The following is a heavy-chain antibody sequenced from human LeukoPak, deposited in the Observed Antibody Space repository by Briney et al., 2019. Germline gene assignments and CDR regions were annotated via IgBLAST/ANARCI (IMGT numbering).Heavy chain of an antibody. J-gene: IGHJ4*02. CDR2: IKSKTDGGTT. V-gene: IGHV3-15*01. CDR1: GFTFSNAW. CDR3: ASCPFRPYYDSSGYLPFDY. D-gene: IGHD3-22*01. Sequence: GGSLRLSCAASGFTFSNAWMSWVRQAPGKGLGWVGRIKSKTDGGTTDYAAPVKGRFTISRDNAKNSLYLQMNSLRAEDTAVYCCASCPFRPYYDSSGYLPFDYWGQGTLVTVSS.